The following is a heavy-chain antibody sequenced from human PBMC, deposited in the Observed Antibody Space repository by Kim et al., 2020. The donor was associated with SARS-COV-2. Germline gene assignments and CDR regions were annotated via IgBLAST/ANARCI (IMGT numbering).Heavy chain of an antibody. Sequence: SVKVSCKASGGTFSSYAISWVRQAPGQGLEWMGGIIPIFGTANYAQKFQGRVTITADESTSTAYMELSSLRSEDTAVYYCARDGPGGNSYFDYWGQGTLVTVSS. CDR2: IIPIFGTA. CDR3: ARDGPGGNSYFDY. D-gene: IGHD2-21*02. V-gene: IGHV1-69*13. CDR1: GGTFSSYA. J-gene: IGHJ4*02.